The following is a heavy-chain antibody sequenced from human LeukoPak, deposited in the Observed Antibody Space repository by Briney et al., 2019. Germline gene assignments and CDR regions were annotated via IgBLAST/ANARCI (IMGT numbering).Heavy chain of an antibody. D-gene: IGHD2-15*01. CDR3: AKEPLGYCSGGSCYVDY. J-gene: IGHJ4*02. CDR1: GFTVSSNY. Sequence: PGGSLRLSCAASGFTVSSNYMSWVRQAPGKGLEWVSVIYSGGSTYYADSVKGRFTISRDNSKNTLYLQMNSLRAEDTAVYYCAKEPLGYCSGGSCYVDYWGQGTLVTVSS. V-gene: IGHV3-53*05. CDR2: IYSGGST.